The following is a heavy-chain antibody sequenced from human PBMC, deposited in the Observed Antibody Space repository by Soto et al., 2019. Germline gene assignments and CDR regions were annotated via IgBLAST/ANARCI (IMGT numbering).Heavy chain of an antibody. CDR1: RGTFSRYA. D-gene: IGHD6-13*01. CDR2: IIPILGTA. J-gene: IGHJ5*02. Sequence: SVKVSCKASRGTFSRYAISWVRQAPGQGLEWMGGIIPILGTANYAQKFQGRVTITADESTSTAYMELSSLRSEDTAVYYCARIQQLVLIGWFDPWGQGTLVTVSS. CDR3: ARIQQLVLIGWFDP. V-gene: IGHV1-69*13.